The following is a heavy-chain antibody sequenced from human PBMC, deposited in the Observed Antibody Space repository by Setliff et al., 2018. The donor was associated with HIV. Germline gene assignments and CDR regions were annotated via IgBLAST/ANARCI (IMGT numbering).Heavy chain of an antibody. CDR2: IYYSGST. Sequence: SETLSLTCTVSGGPISSGGYYWSWIRQHPGKGLEWIGYIYYSGSTYYNPSLKSRVTISVDTSKNQFSLKLSSVTAADTAVYYCARVLVEKGDYKFRSHYYYMDVWGKGTTVTVSS. J-gene: IGHJ6*03. CDR3: ARVLVEKGDYKFRSHYYYMDV. D-gene: IGHD4-17*01. CDR1: GGPISSGGYY. V-gene: IGHV4-31*03.